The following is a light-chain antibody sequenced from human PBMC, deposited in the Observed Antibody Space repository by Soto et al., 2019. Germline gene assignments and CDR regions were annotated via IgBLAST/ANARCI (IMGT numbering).Light chain of an antibody. V-gene: IGLV6-57*01. CDR2: EDN. J-gene: IGLJ3*02. CDR3: QSYDSSNWV. CDR1: SGSIASNY. Sequence: NFMLTQPHSVSASPGKTVTISCTRSSGSIASNYVQWYQQRPGSSPTTVIYEDNQRPSGVPDRFSGSIDSSSNSASLAIAGLKSEYEADYYCQSYDSSNWVFGGGTKLTVL.